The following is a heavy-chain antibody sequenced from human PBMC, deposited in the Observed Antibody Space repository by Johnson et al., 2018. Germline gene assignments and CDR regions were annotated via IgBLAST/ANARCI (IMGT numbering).Heavy chain of an antibody. Sequence: VQLVESGGGLVQPGRSLRLSCAASGFSFDDYAMHWVRQAPGKGLEWVSSISSSSSYIYYADSVKGRFTISRDNAKNSLYLQMNSLRAEDTAVYYCAREWSTRDAFDIWGQGTMVTVSS. J-gene: IGHJ3*02. D-gene: IGHD5/OR15-5a*01. V-gene: IGHV3-21*01. CDR3: AREWSTRDAFDI. CDR1: GFSFDDYA. CDR2: ISSSSSYI.